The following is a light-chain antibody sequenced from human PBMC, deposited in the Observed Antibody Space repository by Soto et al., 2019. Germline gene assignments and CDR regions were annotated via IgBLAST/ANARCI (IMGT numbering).Light chain of an antibody. CDR1: QSVSSY. V-gene: IGKV3-11*01. CDR2: DAS. CDR3: QQSSNWPL. J-gene: IGKJ5*01. Sequence: EIVFTQSPPTLSFCPLEIATLSCSASQSVSSYLAWYQQKPGQAPRLLIYDASNRATGIPARFSGSGSGTDFTLTISSLETEDFAVYYCQQSSNWPLFGQGTRLEI.